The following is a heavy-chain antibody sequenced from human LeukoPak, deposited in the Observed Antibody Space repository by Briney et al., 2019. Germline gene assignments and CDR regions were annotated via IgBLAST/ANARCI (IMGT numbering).Heavy chain of an antibody. CDR3: AGDYDSSGYYGY. D-gene: IGHD3-22*01. J-gene: IGHJ4*02. V-gene: IGHV4-59*12. CDR1: GGSISSYY. CDR2: IYYSGST. Sequence: PSETLSLTCTVSGGSISSYYWSWIRQPPGKGLEWIGYIYYSGSTNYNPSLKSRVTISVDTCKNQFSLKLSSVTAADTAVYYCAGDYDSSGYYGYWGQGTLVTVSS.